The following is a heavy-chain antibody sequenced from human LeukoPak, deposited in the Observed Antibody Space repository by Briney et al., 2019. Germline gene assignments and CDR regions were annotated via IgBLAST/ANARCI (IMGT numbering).Heavy chain of an antibody. CDR3: ARGEGPTYYYDSSGPYYFDY. J-gene: IGHJ4*02. V-gene: IGHV4-30-2*01. CDR2: IYHSGST. D-gene: IGHD3-22*01. CDR1: GGSISSGGYS. Sequence: SETLSLTCAVSGGSISSGGYSWSWIRQPPGKGLEWIGYIYHSGSTYYNPSLKSRVTISVDRSKNQFSLKLSSVTAADTAVYYCARGEGPTYYYDSSGPYYFDYWGQGTLVTVSS.